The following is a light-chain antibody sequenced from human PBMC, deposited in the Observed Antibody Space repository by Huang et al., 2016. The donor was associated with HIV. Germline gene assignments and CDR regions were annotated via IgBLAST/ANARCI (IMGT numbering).Light chain of an antibody. Sequence: QMTQSPSSLSTSVGDRLTITCRASQSISTYLNWYQQRPGQAPKLLIYAASSLQSGVPSRFSGSGSGTDFTLTISSLQPEDFATYYCQQTYSTRGTFGQGTKVEIK. J-gene: IGKJ1*01. CDR1: QSISTY. CDR2: AAS. CDR3: QQTYSTRGT. V-gene: IGKV1-39*01.